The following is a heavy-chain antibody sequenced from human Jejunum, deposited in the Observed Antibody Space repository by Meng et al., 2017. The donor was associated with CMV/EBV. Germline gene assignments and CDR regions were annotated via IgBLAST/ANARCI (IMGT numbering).Heavy chain of an antibody. CDR1: GGSFSTYY. V-gene: IGHV4-34*01. J-gene: IGHJ4*02. D-gene: IGHD2-2*01. CDR3: ARRFCSSTDCYPWDY. Sequence: VYGGSFSTYYWTWIRQPPGRGLEWIGEINHSGSTNYNPSLKSRVILSVDTSMNQFSLRVRSVTVADTAVYYCARRFCSSTDCYPWDYWGQGTLVTVSS. CDR2: INHSGST.